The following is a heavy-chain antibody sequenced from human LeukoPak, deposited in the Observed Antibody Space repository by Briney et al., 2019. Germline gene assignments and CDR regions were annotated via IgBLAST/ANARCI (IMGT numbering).Heavy chain of an antibody. CDR3: ARTYVWGSYRPYYFDY. J-gene: IGHJ4*02. CDR2: IYPGDSDT. V-gene: IGHV5-51*01. CDR1: GYSFTSNW. D-gene: IGHD3-16*02. Sequence: GESLKISCKGSGYSFTSNWIGWVRQMPEKGLEWMGIIYPGDSDTRYSPSFQGQVTISADKSITTAYLQWSSLEASDTAMYYCARTYVWGSYRPYYFDYWGQGTLVTVSS.